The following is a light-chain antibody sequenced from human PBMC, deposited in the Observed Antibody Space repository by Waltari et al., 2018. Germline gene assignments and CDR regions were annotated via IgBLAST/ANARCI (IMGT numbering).Light chain of an antibody. CDR3: SSYAGTDVV. J-gene: IGLJ2*01. CDR2: EVS. CDR1: SSDVGGYND. V-gene: IGLV2-8*01. Sequence: QSALTQPPSASGSPGQSVTISCTGTSSDVGGYNDVSWYQQHPGKAPKLMIYEVSKRPLGVPDRFSGSKSGSTASLTVSGLQAEDEADYYCSSYAGTDVVFGGGTKLTVL.